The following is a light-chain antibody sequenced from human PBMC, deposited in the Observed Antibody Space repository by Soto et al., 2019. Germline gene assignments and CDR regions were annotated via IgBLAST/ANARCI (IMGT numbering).Light chain of an antibody. Sequence: QSVLTQPASVSGSPGQSITISCTGNRSDIGAYNFVSWYQQHPGEVPKLILYDVNVRPSGVSNRFSGSKSGNTASLTISGLQAEDEADYYCTSWTTSTTMIFGGGTKLTVL. CDR1: RSDIGAYNF. J-gene: IGLJ2*01. CDR3: TSWTTSTTMI. CDR2: DVN. V-gene: IGLV2-14*03.